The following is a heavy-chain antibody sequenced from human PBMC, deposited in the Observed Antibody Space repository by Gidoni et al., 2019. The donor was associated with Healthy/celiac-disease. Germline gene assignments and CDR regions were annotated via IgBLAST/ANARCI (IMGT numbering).Heavy chain of an antibody. Sequence: QVQLVESGGGVVQPGRSLRLSCAASGFTFSSYGMHWVRQAPGKGLEWVAVISYDGSNKYYADSVKGRFTISRDNSKNTLYLQMNSLRAEDTAVYYCAKLGVGATNDDYWGQGTLVTVSS. V-gene: IGHV3-30*18. CDR1: GFTFSSYG. CDR3: AKLGVGATNDDY. J-gene: IGHJ4*02. D-gene: IGHD1-26*01. CDR2: ISYDGSNK.